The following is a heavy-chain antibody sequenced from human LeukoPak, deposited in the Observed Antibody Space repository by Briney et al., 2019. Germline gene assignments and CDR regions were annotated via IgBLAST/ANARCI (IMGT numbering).Heavy chain of an antibody. D-gene: IGHD3-10*01. CDR3: ARDAGNYDSGTSRFDY. Sequence: AGSLRLSCVASGFTFTSYGFYWVRQAPGKGPECVALIWYDGSKKYYADSVKGRFTISRDNSKNTLYLQMNSLRAGDTALYYCARDAGNYDSGTSRFDYWGQGTLVTLSS. V-gene: IGHV3-33*01. CDR2: IWYDGSKK. CDR1: GFTFTSYG. J-gene: IGHJ4*02.